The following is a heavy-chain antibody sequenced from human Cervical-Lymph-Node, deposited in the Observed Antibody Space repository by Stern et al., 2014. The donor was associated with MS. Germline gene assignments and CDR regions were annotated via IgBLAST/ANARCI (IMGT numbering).Heavy chain of an antibody. D-gene: IGHD3-3*01. Sequence: VQLXXXGAEVKKPGASVKVSCKASGYRFSDYGINWVRQARGQGLEWMGWINSYNDNTHYAQKFQGRVTMTTDTSTTTAYMEVRSLRSDDTAVYYCARGDFGVVTXXXFDPWGQGTLVTVSS. J-gene: IGHJ5*02. CDR3: ARGDFGVVTXXXFDP. CDR1: GYRFSDYG. V-gene: IGHV1-18*01. CDR2: INSYNDNT.